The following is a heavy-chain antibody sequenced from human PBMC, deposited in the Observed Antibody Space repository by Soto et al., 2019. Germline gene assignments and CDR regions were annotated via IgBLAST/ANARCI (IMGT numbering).Heavy chain of an antibody. CDR2: IAYDESTT. CDR3: ARGGGSHAHPPDY. Sequence: GSLRLPCAASGFTFSSYWMHWVRQAPGKGLVWVSRIAYDESTTTYADSVRGRFTISRDNAKNTLYLQMNSLRAEDTAVYYCARGGGSHAHPPDYWGQGTLVPVSS. CDR1: GFTFSSYW. D-gene: IGHD1-26*01. J-gene: IGHJ4*02. V-gene: IGHV3-74*01.